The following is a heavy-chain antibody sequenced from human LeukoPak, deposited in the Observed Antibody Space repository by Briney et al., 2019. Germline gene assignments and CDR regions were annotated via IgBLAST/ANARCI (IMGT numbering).Heavy chain of an antibody. CDR3: ARDKGLAIRAYDI. J-gene: IGHJ3*02. CDR1: GFTFSTDN. D-gene: IGHD3-9*01. V-gene: IGHV3-21*06. CDR2: IEAGGNYI. Sequence: GGSLRLSCVASGFTFSTDNMNWVSQAPGEEMDWVAFIEAGGNYIQYADSVKGRFINSRDNAQNSLFLEVNSLRVEDTAVYYCARDKGLAIRAYDIGGQGTMVSVS.